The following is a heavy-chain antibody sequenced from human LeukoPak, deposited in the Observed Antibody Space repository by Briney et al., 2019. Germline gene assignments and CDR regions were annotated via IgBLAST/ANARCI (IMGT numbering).Heavy chain of an antibody. J-gene: IGHJ5*02. D-gene: IGHD3-22*01. Sequence: SETLSLTCAVYGGSLSGYYWSWIRQPPGKGLEWIGEINHSGSTNYNPSLKSRVTISVDMSKNQFSLKLSSVTAADTAVYYCAILGGYSPNWFDPWGQGTLVTVSS. CDR2: INHSGST. CDR3: AILGGYSPNWFDP. CDR1: GGSLSGYY. V-gene: IGHV4-34*01.